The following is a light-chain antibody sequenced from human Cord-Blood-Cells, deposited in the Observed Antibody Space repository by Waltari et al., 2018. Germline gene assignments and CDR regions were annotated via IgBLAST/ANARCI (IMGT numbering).Light chain of an antibody. CDR1: HSISSY. V-gene: IGKV1-39*01. Sequence: DLQMPQSPSSLSASVAARVTITCPASHSISSYLNWYKQKPGKLPKLLVYAASSSQSGVPSRFSGSGSGTDFTLTISSLQPEDFATYYCQQSYSTPFTFGPGTKVDIK. CDR2: AAS. J-gene: IGKJ3*01. CDR3: QQSYSTPFT.